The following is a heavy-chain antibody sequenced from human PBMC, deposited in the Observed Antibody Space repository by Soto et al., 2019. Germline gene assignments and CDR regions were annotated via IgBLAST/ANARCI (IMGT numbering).Heavy chain of an antibody. CDR2: IVPLFRTT. V-gene: IGHV1-69*06. D-gene: IGHD6-13*01. J-gene: IGHJ6*02. CDR1: GGTFSSYA. Sequence: QVQLVQSGAEAKKPGSSVNVSCKTSGGTFSSYAISWVRQAPGQGLEWMGGIVPLFRTTNYAQKFQGRVTITADTSTYTVYRALSGLRSGDTAVYYCARGGYSSTWSNLLDRSGLDVWGQVTTVTVSS. CDR3: ARGGYSSTWSNLLDRSGLDV.